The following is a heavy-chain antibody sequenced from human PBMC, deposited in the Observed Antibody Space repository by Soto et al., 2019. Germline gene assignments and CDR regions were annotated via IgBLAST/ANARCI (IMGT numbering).Heavy chain of an antibody. V-gene: IGHV4-31*03. CDR1: GASINSAGYY. CDR2: IYYSGST. J-gene: IGHJ4*02. D-gene: IGHD3-3*01. CDR3: PRVHKLFGIINVFDF. Sequence: QVQLQESGPRLVKPSQTLSLTCTVTGASINSAGYYWSWIRQHPGKGLVWIGYIYYSGSTYYNPSLKSRVSISVDTSERQFFLKVTSVTAAKSAVCFCPRVHKLFGIINVFDFWGQGTLVTVSS.